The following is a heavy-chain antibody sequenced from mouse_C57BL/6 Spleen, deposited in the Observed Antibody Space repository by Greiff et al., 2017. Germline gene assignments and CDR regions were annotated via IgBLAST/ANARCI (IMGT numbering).Heavy chain of an antibody. CDR2: ISYSGST. D-gene: IGHD2-1*01. CDR1: GYSITSDY. Sequence: EVKLQESGPGLAKPSQTLSLTCSVTGYSITSDYWNWIRKFPGNKLEYMGYISYSGSTYYNPSLKSRISITRDTSKDQNYLQLNTVTTEDTATDYCARRNYGNGERYFDVWGTGTTVTVSS. J-gene: IGHJ1*03. V-gene: IGHV3-8*01. CDR3: ARRNYGNGERYFDV.